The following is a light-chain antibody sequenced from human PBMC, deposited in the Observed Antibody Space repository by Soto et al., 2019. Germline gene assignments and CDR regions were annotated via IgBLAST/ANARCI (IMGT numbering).Light chain of an antibody. Sequence: EIVLTQSPGTLSLSPGERATLSCRASQSVSGSYLVWYQQKPGQAPRLLIYGASSRATGIPDRFSGSGSGTDFTLTISRLEPEDFAVYYCQQYGSSPWTFGQGTKVDIK. V-gene: IGKV3-20*01. CDR1: QSVSGSY. CDR3: QQYGSSPWT. CDR2: GAS. J-gene: IGKJ1*01.